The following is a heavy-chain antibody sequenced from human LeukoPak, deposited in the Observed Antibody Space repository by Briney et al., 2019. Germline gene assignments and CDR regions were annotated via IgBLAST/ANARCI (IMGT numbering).Heavy chain of an antibody. Sequence: GGSLRLSCAASGFTFSSYGMHWVRQAPGKGLEWVAVISYDGSNKYYADSVKGRFTISRDNSKNTLYLQMNSLRAEDTAVYYCAKDRTRIESSSWYRGDAFDIWGQGTMVTVSS. CDR2: ISYDGSNK. CDR3: AKDRTRIESSSWYRGDAFDI. D-gene: IGHD6-13*01. J-gene: IGHJ3*02. CDR1: GFTFSSYG. V-gene: IGHV3-30*18.